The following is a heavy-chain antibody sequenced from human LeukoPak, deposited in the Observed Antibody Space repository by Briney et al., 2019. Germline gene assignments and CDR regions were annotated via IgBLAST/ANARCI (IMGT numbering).Heavy chain of an antibody. CDR3: AKPEFSDSGSYYFDY. V-gene: IGHV3-30*18. J-gene: IGHJ4*02. Sequence: GGSLRLSCAASGFTFSSYDMHWVRQAPGKGLEWVAVISYDGSNKHYADSVKGRFTISRDNSKNTLYLQMNSLRAEDTAMYYCAKPEFSDSGSYYFDYWGQGTLVTVSS. D-gene: IGHD1-26*01. CDR2: ISYDGSNK. CDR1: GFTFSSYD.